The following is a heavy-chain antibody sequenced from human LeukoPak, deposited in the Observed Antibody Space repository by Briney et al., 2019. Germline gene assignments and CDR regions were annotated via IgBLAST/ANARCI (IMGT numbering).Heavy chain of an antibody. CDR3: AKVRDDYGGNLDY. Sequence: GGSLRLSCAASGFTFSSYGMHWVRQAPGKGLEWVSAISGSGGSTYYADSVKGRFTISRDNSKNTLYLQMNSLRAEDTAVYYCAKVRDDYGGNLDYWGQGTLVTVSS. CDR2: ISGSGGST. V-gene: IGHV3-23*01. D-gene: IGHD4-23*01. J-gene: IGHJ4*02. CDR1: GFTFSSYG.